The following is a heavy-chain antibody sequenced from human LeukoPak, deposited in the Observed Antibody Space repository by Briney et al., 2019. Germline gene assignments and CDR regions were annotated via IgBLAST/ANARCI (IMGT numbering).Heavy chain of an antibody. D-gene: IGHD3-9*01. CDR1: GYTLTTYY. CDR2: INPSGGST. CDR3: ARDIGTYYDILTGHTVPLDY. Sequence: ASVKVSCKASGYTLTTYYMHWVRQAPGQGLEWMGIINPSGGSTTYAQKFQGRVTMTRDTSTSTVYMELSSLTSDDTAAYYCARDIGTYYDILTGHTVPLDYWGQGTLVTVSS. J-gene: IGHJ4*02. V-gene: IGHV1-46*01.